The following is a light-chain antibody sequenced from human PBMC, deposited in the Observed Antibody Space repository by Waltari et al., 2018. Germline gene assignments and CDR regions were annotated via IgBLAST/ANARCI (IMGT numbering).Light chain of an antibody. V-gene: IGKV1-5*01. CDR2: DAS. J-gene: IGKJ1*01. CDR1: QPITTW. Sequence: DIQMTQSPSTLSASVGDRVTITCRASQPITTWVAWYQQKPGQAPQVLIYDASRLEFGVPTRFSGSGSGTEFTLTISSLRPDDFATYYCQQYSSFWTFGQGTKVEIK. CDR3: QQYSSFWT.